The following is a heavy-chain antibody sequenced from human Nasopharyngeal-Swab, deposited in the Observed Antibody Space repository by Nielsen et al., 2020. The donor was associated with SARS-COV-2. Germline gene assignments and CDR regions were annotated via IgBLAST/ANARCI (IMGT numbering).Heavy chain of an antibody. CDR3: ARDYYDSSGYYGGLDP. CDR2: IYYSGST. Sequence: QPPGKGLEWIGYIYYSGSTYYNPSLKSRVTISVDTSKNQFSLKLSSVTAADTAVYYCARDYYDSSGYYGGLDPWGQGTLVTVSS. D-gene: IGHD3-22*01. J-gene: IGHJ5*02. V-gene: IGHV4-30-4*01.